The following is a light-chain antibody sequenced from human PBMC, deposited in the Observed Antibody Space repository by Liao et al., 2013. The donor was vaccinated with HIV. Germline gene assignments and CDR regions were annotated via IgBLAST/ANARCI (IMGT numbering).Light chain of an antibody. CDR2: QDS. CDR1: RLGDKF. J-gene: IGLJ2*01. V-gene: IGLV3-1*01. Sequence: SYDLTQPPSVSVSPGQTATITCSGDRLGDKFVSWYQQKPGQSPVVVIYQDSKRPSGTPERFSGSKSGNTATLTIRGTQAMDEADYFCQAWDRSADVVFGGGTKLTVL. CDR3: QAWDRSADVV.